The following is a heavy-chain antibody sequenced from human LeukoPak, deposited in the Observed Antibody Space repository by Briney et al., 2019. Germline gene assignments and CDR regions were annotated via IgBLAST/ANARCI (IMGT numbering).Heavy chain of an antibody. CDR1: GFALNSYT. V-gene: IGHV3-21*01. CDR3: AKDRGI. Sequence: GGSLRLSCAASGFALNSYTLSWVRQAPGKGLEWVSSISSTSAYIHYADSVKGRFTISRDDTDNVVYLQMNGLRAEDTAVYYCAKDRGIWGQGTTVTVSS. J-gene: IGHJ6*02. D-gene: IGHD3-10*01. CDR2: ISSTSAYI.